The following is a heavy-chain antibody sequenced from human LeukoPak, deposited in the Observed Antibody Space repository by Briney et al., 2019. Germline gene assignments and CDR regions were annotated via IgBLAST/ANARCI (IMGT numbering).Heavy chain of an antibody. V-gene: IGHV3-23*01. CDR1: GFTFSNYA. CDR3: AKGVDYYGSGSYLDL. J-gene: IGHJ4*02. CDR2: ITGGGGST. D-gene: IGHD3-10*01. Sequence: QAGGFLRLSCAASGFTFSNYAVSWVRRAPGMGLECVPAITGGGGSTYYADSVKGRFTISRDDSKSTLYLQMNSLSLEDTAEYYCAKGVDYYGSGSYLDLWGQGTLVTVSS.